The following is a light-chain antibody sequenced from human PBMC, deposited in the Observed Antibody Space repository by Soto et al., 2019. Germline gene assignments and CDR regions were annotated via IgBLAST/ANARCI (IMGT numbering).Light chain of an antibody. Sequence: EIVLTQSPGTLSLSPGERATLSCRASQSVASSSLAWYQQKPGQAPRLLIYGASNRATGLPDRFSASGSGTDFTLTISRLDPEDFAVYYCQQYGSSPITFDQGTRLEIK. V-gene: IGKV3-20*01. CDR3: QQYGSSPIT. J-gene: IGKJ5*01. CDR2: GAS. CDR1: QSVASSS.